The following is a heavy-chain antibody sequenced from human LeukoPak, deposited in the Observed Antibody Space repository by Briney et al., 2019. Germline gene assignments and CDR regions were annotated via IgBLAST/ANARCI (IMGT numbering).Heavy chain of an antibody. CDR3: ASGDGHGFDI. CDR1: GFTFTSYW. J-gene: IGHJ3*02. D-gene: IGHD5-24*01. V-gene: IGHV3-74*01. Sequence: GGSLRLSCAASGFTFTSYWWHGVGQVPGKGLVWVSRITSDGSSTSYAGSVKGRFTISGDNAKNTLYLQMNSLRPEDTAVYYCASGDGHGFDIWGQGTMVTVSS. CDR2: ITSDGSST.